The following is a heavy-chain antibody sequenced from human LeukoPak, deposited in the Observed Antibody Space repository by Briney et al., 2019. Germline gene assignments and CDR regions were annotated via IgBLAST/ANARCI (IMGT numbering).Heavy chain of an antibody. CDR3: ARVGSDYDFWSGSLLFDY. J-gene: IGHJ4*02. V-gene: IGHV4-59*12. CDR2: IYYSGST. D-gene: IGHD3-3*01. CDR1: GGSISSYY. Sequence: SETLSLTCTVSGGSISSYYWSWIRQPPGKGLEWIGYIYYSGSTNYNPSLKSRVTISVDTSKNQFSLKLSSVTAADTAVYYCARVGSDYDFWSGSLLFDYWGQGTLVTVSS.